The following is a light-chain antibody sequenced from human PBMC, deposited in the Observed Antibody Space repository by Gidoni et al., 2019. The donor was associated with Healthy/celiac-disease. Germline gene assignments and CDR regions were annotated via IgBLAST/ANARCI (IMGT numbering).Light chain of an antibody. Sequence: DIQMTQSPSTLSASVGDSVTITCRASQSISSWLAWYQQKPGKAPKLLIYKASSLESGVPSTFSGSGSGTEFTLTISSLQPDDFATYYCQQYNSYSGTFGQGTKVEIK. CDR1: QSISSW. CDR2: KAS. J-gene: IGKJ1*01. V-gene: IGKV1-5*03. CDR3: QQYNSYSGT.